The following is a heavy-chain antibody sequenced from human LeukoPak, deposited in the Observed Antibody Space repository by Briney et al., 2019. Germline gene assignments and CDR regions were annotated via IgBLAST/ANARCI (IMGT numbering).Heavy chain of an antibody. CDR2: VQQDGSEK. J-gene: IGHJ5*02. V-gene: IGHV3-7*01. D-gene: IGHD2-2*01. CDR3: ARVVKWGFCSGTSCHNWFDP. Sequence: GGSLRLSCVASGFTLSTTYWMSWVRQAPGKGLEWVANVQQDGSEKYYVDSVKGRFTISRDNAKNSLYLQMNSLRAEDTAVYYCARVVKWGFCSGTSCHNWFDPWGQGTLVTVSS. CDR1: GFTLSTTYW.